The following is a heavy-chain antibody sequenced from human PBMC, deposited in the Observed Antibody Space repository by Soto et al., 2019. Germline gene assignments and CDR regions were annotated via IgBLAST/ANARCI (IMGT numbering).Heavy chain of an antibody. J-gene: IGHJ4*02. CDR3: ARDSPYGGFEDYFDY. CDR2: ISRSGTTI. Sequence: EVQLVESGGGLVQSGGSLRLSCVASGFTFSSYEINWVRQAPGKGLEWISYISRSGTTIYYADSVKGRFTISRDNAKNSLSLQMNSLRAEDTAVYYCARDSPYGGFEDYFDYWGQGTLSPSPQ. D-gene: IGHD5-12*01. CDR1: GFTFSSYE. V-gene: IGHV3-48*03.